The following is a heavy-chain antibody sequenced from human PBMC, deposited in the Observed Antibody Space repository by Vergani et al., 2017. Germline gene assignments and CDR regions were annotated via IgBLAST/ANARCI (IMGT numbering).Heavy chain of an antibody. CDR3: ARDRHRLAAAGFDY. CDR1: GGTFSSYT. Sequence: QVQLVQSGAEVKKPGSSVKVSCKASGGTFSSYTISWVRQAPGQGLEWMGRIIPILGIANYAQKFQGRVTITADKSTSTAYMELSSLRSEDTAVYYCARDRHRLAAAGFDYWGQGTLVTVSS. V-gene: IGHV1-69*08. CDR2: IIPILGIA. D-gene: IGHD6-13*01. J-gene: IGHJ4*02.